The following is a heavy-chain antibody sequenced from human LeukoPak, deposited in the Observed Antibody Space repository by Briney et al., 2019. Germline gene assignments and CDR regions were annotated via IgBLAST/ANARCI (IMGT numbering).Heavy chain of an antibody. CDR2: IHTSGDT. CDR3: IVSGDSNH. V-gene: IGHV3-53*01. Sequence: GGSPRLSCAASGLTGSHNYVSWVRQAPGKGLEWVSAIHTSGDTCYADSVKGRFTISRDTSKNTLYLQINSLRVEDTAVYYCIVSGDSNHWGQGTLVTVSS. D-gene: IGHD4-17*01. CDR1: GLTGSHNY. J-gene: IGHJ5*02.